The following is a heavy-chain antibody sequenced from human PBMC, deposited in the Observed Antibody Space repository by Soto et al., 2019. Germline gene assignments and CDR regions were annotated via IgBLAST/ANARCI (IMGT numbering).Heavy chain of an antibody. CDR1: GFTVSSNY. D-gene: IGHD6-19*01. Sequence: GGSLRLSCAASGFTVSSNYMSWVRQAPGKGLEWVSVIYSGGSTYYADSVKGRFTISRDNSKNTLYLQMNSLRAEDTAVYYCARDRGAVADSKMTVWFDPWGQGTLVTVSS. V-gene: IGHV3-53*01. CDR2: IYSGGST. J-gene: IGHJ5*02. CDR3: ARDRGAVADSKMTVWFDP.